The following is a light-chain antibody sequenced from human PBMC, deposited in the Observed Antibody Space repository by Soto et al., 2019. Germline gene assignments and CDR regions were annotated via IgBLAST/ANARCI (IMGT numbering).Light chain of an antibody. CDR1: QSISSY. Sequence: DIQMTQSPSSLSASVGDRVTITCRASQSISSYLNWYQQKPGKAPKLLIYAASSLQSGVPSRFSGGGSGTDFTRTISSLQPEDFATYYYQQSYSTPLTFGGGTKVEIK. CDR3: QQSYSTPLT. V-gene: IGKV1-39*01. CDR2: AAS. J-gene: IGKJ4*01.